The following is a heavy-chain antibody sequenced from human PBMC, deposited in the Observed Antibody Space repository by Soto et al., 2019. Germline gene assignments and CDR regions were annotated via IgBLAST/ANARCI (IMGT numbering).Heavy chain of an antibody. D-gene: IGHD5-12*01. CDR3: ARGNHRWLQLWYFDL. J-gene: IGHJ2*01. Sequence: QVQLVQSVAEVKKPGSSVKVSCKASGGTFSSYAISWVRQAPGQGLEWMGGIIPIFGTVNYAQKFQGRVTITADESTSTAYMELSSLRSEDTAVYYCARGNHRWLQLWYFDLWGRGTLVTVSS. CDR2: IIPIFGTV. CDR1: GGTFSSYA. V-gene: IGHV1-69*12.